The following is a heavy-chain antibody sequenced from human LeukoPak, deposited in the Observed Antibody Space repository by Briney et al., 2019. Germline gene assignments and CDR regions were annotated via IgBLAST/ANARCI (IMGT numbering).Heavy chain of an antibody. Sequence: GGSLRLSCAASGFTFSSYAMHWVRQAPGKGLEWVAVISYDGSNKYYADSVKGRFTISRDNSKNTLYLQMNSLRAEDTAVYYCARDPNPNGQPGAFDIWGQGTMVTVSS. CDR1: GFTFSSYA. CDR3: ARDPNPNGQPGAFDI. J-gene: IGHJ3*02. V-gene: IGHV3-30-3*01. D-gene: IGHD2-8*01. CDR2: ISYDGSNK.